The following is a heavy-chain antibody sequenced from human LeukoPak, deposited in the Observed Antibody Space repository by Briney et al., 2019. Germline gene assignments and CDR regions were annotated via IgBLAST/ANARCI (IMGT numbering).Heavy chain of an antibody. CDR1: GGSVSSGSYY. Sequence: PSETLSLTCTVSGGSVSSGSYYWSWIRQPPGKGLEWIGYIYYSGSTNYNPSLKSRVTISVDKSKNQFSLKLSSVTAADTAVYYCASASYYDSSGYQEAPIFDYWGQGTLVTVSS. V-gene: IGHV4-61*01. CDR2: IYYSGST. J-gene: IGHJ4*02. CDR3: ASASYYDSSGYQEAPIFDY. D-gene: IGHD3-22*01.